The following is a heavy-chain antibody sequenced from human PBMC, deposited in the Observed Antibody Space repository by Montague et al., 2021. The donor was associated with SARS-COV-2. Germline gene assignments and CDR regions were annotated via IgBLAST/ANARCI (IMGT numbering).Heavy chain of an antibody. J-gene: IGHJ3*02. CDR1: GFTFSKYS. Sequence: SLRRSCAASGFTFSKYSMNWVRQAPGKGLEWVSSISTSSLYIYYAASVKGRFTISRANAKNSLFLQMDSLRAEDTAVYYCARALSASYSVGGDSFDIWGQGTMVTVSS. V-gene: IGHV3-21*01. CDR3: ARALSASYSVGGDSFDI. D-gene: IGHD5/OR15-5a*01. CDR2: ISTSSLYI.